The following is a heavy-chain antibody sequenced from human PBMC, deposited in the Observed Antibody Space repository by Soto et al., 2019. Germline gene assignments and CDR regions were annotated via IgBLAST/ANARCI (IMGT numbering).Heavy chain of an antibody. Sequence: SETLSLTCTVSGDSISSSSYFWGWVRQPPGKGPEWIGSTFFGGATYYNPSLKSRVTISVDASRNQFFLNLRSVTAADTAVYYCARRYYHDSTGYHYHFDYWGQGTQVTVSS. D-gene: IGHD3-22*01. J-gene: IGHJ4*02. CDR1: GDSISSSSYF. CDR3: ARRYYHDSTGYHYHFDY. V-gene: IGHV4-39*01. CDR2: TFFGGAT.